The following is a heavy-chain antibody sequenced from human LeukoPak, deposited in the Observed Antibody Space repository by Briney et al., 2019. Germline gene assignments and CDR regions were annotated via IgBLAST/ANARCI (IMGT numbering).Heavy chain of an antibody. CDR1: GYTFTGYY. V-gene: IGHV1-2*02. Sequence: ASVKVSCKASGYTFTGYYMHWVRQAPGQGLEWMGWINPNSGGTNYAQKFQGRATMTRDTSISTAYMELSRLRSDDTAVYYCAREMGTTYYFDYWGQGTLVTVSS. CDR2: INPNSGGT. CDR3: AREMGTTYYFDY. J-gene: IGHJ4*02. D-gene: IGHD1-1*01.